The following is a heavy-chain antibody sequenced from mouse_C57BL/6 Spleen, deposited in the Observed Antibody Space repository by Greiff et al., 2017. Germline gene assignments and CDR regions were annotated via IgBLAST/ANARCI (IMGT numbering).Heavy chain of an antibody. CDR2: IDPEDGET. J-gene: IGHJ3*01. V-gene: IGHV14-2*01. CDR3: ARGDGVWFAY. CDR1: GFNIKDYY. Sequence: EVKLQESGAELVKPGASVKLSCTASGFNIKDYYMPWVKQRTEQGLEWIGRIDPEDGETKYAPKFQGKATITAETSSNTAYMQLSSLTSEDTAVYYCARGDGVWFAYWGQGTLVTVSA. D-gene: IGHD3-3*01.